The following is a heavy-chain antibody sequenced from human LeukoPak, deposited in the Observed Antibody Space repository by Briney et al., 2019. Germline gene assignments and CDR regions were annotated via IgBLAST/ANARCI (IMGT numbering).Heavy chain of an antibody. CDR2: ISGSGGST. CDR3: AKDMYSSSYYFDY. J-gene: IGHJ4*02. Sequence: GGSLRLSCAASGFTFSSYAMSWVRQAPGKGLEWVSAISGSGGSTYYADSVKGRFTISRDNSKNTLCLQMNSLRAEDTAVYYCAKDMYSSSYYFDYWGQGTLVTVSS. D-gene: IGHD6-13*01. V-gene: IGHV3-23*01. CDR1: GFTFSSYA.